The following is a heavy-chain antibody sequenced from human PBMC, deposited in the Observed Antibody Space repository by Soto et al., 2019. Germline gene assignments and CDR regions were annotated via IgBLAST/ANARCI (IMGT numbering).Heavy chain of an antibody. CDR2: ISVSSGIT. D-gene: IGHD2-15*01. V-gene: IGHV3-23*01. CDR1: GFTFSSYA. CDR3: ANVKRAGVVVVNANLVIA. J-gene: IGHJ5*02. Sequence: EVQLLESGGGLVQPGGSLRLSCAASGFTFSSYAMSWVRQAPGRGLEWVAAISVSSGITYYADSVKGRFTISRDNSKNTLYLQMHSLRAEDTAVYSCANVKRAGVVVVNANLVIAWGQGTLVTVSS.